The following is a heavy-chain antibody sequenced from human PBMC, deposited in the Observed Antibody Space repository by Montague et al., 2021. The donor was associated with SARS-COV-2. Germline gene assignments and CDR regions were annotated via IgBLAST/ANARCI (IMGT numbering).Heavy chain of an antibody. D-gene: IGHD3-10*01. Sequence: SETLSLTCVVSGDSISTDNWWTWVRLPPGKGLEWVGEIYHTGSTKYKPSLKSRVTISVDTSKNQFSLKLSSMTAADTAVYYCARVRYYGSGTSLGMDVWGQGTTVTVSS. CDR1: GDSISTDNW. J-gene: IGHJ6*02. CDR3: ARVRYYGSGTSLGMDV. CDR2: IYHTGST. V-gene: IGHV4-4*02.